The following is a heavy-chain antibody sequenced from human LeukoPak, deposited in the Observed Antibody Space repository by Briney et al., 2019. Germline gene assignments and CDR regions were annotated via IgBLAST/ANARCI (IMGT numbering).Heavy chain of an antibody. CDR1: GFTFSDYY. Sequence: QSGGSLRLSCAASGFTFSDYYMDWLRQAPGKGLEWVGRTSNKANSYTTEYAASVKGRFTISRDDSKNSLYLQMNSLKTEDTAVYYCARDRYCSSTSCYTYFDYWGQGTLVTVSS. D-gene: IGHD2-2*02. CDR2: TSNKANSYTT. J-gene: IGHJ4*02. V-gene: IGHV3-72*01. CDR3: ARDRYCSSTSCYTYFDY.